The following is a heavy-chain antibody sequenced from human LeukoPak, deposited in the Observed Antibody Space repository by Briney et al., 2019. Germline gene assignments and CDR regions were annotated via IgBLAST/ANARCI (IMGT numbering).Heavy chain of an antibody. CDR3: ARERSQWELWLM. CDR2: INAGNGNT. CDR1: GYTFTSYA. D-gene: IGHD1-26*01. V-gene: IGHV1-3*01. Sequence: ASVKVSCKASGYTFTSYAMHWVRQAPGQRLERMGWINAGNGNTKYSQKFQGRVTITRDTSASTAYMELSSLRSEDTAVYYCARERSQWELWLMWGQGTLVTASS. J-gene: IGHJ4*02.